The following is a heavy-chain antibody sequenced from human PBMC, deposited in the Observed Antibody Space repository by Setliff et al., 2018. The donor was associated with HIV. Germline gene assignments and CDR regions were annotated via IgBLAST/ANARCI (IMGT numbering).Heavy chain of an antibody. CDR1: GDSIRGYY. D-gene: IGHD2-21*02. Sequence: PSETLSLTCTVSGDSIRGYYWGWIRQTPEKGLEWIGDFYYSGTTYYNPSLKSRATISVDTSQNQFSLRLSSVTAADTAVYHCARFVLAWFDFSTGAVEVTDPYAFDFWGQGILVTVSS. CDR2: FYYSGTT. V-gene: IGHV4-59*04. J-gene: IGHJ4*02. CDR3: ARFVLAWFDFSTGAVEVTDPYAFDF.